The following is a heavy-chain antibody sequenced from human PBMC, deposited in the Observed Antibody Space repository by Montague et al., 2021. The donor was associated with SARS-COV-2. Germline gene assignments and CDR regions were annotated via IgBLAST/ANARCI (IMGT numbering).Heavy chain of an antibody. CDR3: TRDRGIAAADSYYSGMDV. CDR2: ISDSGRT. J-gene: IGHJ6*02. CDR1: GDSIRNYH. D-gene: IGHD6-13*01. V-gene: IGHV4-59*13. Sequence: SETLSLTCTVSGDSIRNYHWTWIRQPPGKGLEWIGRISDSGRTIYNHSLKSRVTISVDTSKNQFFLNLRSMVAADTAIYYCTRDRGIAAADSYYSGMDVWGPGTTVTVSS.